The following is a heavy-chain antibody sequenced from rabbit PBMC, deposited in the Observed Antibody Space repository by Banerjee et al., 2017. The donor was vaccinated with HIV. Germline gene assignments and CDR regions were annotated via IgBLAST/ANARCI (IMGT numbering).Heavy chain of an antibody. J-gene: IGHJ4*01. Sequence: QEQLEESGGDLVKPEGSLTLTCTASGFSFTSSYYMCWVRQAPGKGLEWIACIFAGSSGITYYATWAKGRFTISKTSSTTVTLQLTGLTAADTATYFCARDLNSYWIENLWGQGTLVPVS. V-gene: IGHV1S45*01. CDR3: ARDLNSYWIENL. CDR2: IFAGSSGIT. D-gene: IGHD6-1*01. CDR1: GFSFTSSYY.